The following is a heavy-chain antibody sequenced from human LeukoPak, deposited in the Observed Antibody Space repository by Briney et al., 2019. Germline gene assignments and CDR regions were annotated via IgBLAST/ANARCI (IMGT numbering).Heavy chain of an antibody. Sequence: ASVKVSCKASGYTFTSYGISWVRQAPGQELEWMGWISAYNGNTNYAQKLQGRVTMTTDTSTSTAYMELRSLRSDDTAVYYCARVRGYYDSRGYYYRGVFSLEYFQHWGQGTLVTVSS. CDR3: ARVRGYYDSRGYYYRGVFSLEYFQH. J-gene: IGHJ1*01. CDR1: GYTFTSYG. D-gene: IGHD3-22*01. CDR2: ISAYNGNT. V-gene: IGHV1-18*01.